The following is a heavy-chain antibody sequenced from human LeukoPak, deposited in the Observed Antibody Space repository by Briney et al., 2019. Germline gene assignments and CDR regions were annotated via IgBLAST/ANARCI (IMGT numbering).Heavy chain of an antibody. Sequence: SETLSLTCAVYGGSFSGYYWSWIRQPPGKGLEWIGEINHSGSTNYNPSHKSRVTISVDTSKNQFSLKLSSVTAADTAVYYCARGSGYYYDSSGYYRNAFDIWGQGTMVTVSS. CDR1: GGSFSGYY. J-gene: IGHJ3*02. D-gene: IGHD3-22*01. CDR2: INHSGST. CDR3: ARGSGYYYDSSGYYRNAFDI. V-gene: IGHV4-34*01.